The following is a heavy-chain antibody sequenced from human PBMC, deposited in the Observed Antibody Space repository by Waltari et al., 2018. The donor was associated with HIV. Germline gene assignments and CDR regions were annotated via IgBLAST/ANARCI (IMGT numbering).Heavy chain of an antibody. CDR2: INEDGNTI. Sequence: EVQLVESGGGSVQPGGSLRLSCVVSGCSISTYWMHWVRQTPGKGLVWVARINEDGNTIDHAGSVRGRFTISRDSAKNTLFLQMNSLRDEDTAMYYCVKDMFGEYDYWGQGALVTVSS. D-gene: IGHD3-10*02. V-gene: IGHV3-74*01. J-gene: IGHJ4*02. CDR3: VKDMFGEYDY. CDR1: GCSISTYW.